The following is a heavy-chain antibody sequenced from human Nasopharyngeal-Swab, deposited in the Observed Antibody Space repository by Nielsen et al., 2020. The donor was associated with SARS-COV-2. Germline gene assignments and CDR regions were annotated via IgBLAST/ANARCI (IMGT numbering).Heavy chain of an antibody. J-gene: IGHJ6*04. CDR1: GFTFSSYA. CDR2: ISGSGGST. CDR3: ARESLWLDV. D-gene: IGHD2/OR15-2a*01. Sequence: ETLSLTCAASGFTFSSYAMSWVRQAPGKGLEWVSVISGSGGSTYYADSVKGRFTISRDNSKNTLYLQMNSLRAEDTAVYYCARESLWLDVWGKGTTVTVSS. V-gene: IGHV3-23*01.